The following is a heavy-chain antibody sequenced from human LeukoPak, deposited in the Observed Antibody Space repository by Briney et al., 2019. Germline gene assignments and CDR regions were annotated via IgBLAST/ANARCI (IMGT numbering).Heavy chain of an antibody. J-gene: IGHJ5*02. V-gene: IGHV5-51*01. CDR2: IYPGDSDT. CDR3: ARYEQPQLFDP. CDR1: GYIFTSYW. D-gene: IGHD6-13*01. Sequence: GESLKISCKGSGYIFTSYWIGGVRQMPGKGLEWMGIIYPGDSDTRYSPSFQGQVTISADKSISTAYLQWSSLKASDTAMYYCARYEQPQLFDPWGQGTLVTVSS.